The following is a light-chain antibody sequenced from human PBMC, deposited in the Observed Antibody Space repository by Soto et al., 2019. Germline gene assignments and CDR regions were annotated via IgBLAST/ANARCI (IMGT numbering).Light chain of an antibody. CDR3: SSFSSSSTSYV. V-gene: IGLV2-14*03. J-gene: IGLJ1*01. CDR1: SSDIGDSNY. CDR2: DVS. Sequence: QSVLTQPASVSGSPGQSITISCTGTSSDIGDSNYVSWYQQHPGKAPKLVIYDVSNRPSGVSNRFSGSKSANAASLTISGLQAEDEADYYRSSFSSSSTSYVFGTGTKLTVL.